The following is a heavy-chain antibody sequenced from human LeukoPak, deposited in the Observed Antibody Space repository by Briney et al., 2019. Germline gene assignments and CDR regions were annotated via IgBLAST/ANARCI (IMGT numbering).Heavy chain of an antibody. Sequence: GGSLRLSCAASGFTFSNAWMTWVRQAPGKGLEWVGRIKSKTDGGTTDYAAPVKGRFTISRDDSRNTLYLQMNSLKIEDTAVYFCTESLVATIGPLGDHWGQGTLVTVSS. CDR1: GFTFSNAW. CDR2: IKSKTDGGTT. CDR3: TESLVATIGPLGDH. J-gene: IGHJ4*02. D-gene: IGHD5-12*01. V-gene: IGHV3-15*05.